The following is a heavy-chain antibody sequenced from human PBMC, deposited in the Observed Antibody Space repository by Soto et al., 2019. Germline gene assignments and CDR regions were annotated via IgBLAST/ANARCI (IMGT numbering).Heavy chain of an antibody. Sequence: SETLSLTCTVSGGSISSYYWSWIRQPPGKGLEWIGYIYYSGSTNYNPSLKSRVTISVDTSKNQFSLKLSSVTAADTAVYYCARAPGRYGSSSAMDVWGQGTTVTVSS. CDR1: GGSISSYY. J-gene: IGHJ6*02. CDR2: IYYSGST. V-gene: IGHV4-59*01. D-gene: IGHD6-6*01. CDR3: ARAPGRYGSSSAMDV.